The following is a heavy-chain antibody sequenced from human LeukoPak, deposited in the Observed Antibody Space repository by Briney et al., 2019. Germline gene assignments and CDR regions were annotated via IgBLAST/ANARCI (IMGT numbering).Heavy chain of an antibody. J-gene: IGHJ5*02. CDR2: INPNSGGS. D-gene: IGHD1-7*01. Sequence: ASVKVSCKASGYTFTDYYLHWVRQAPGQGLEWMGWINPNSGGSNYAQKFQGRVTMTRDASISTAYMELSRLTSDDTAVFYCARSKYNWNLNWFDPWGQGTLVTVSP. V-gene: IGHV1-2*02. CDR1: GYTFTDYY. CDR3: ARSKYNWNLNWFDP.